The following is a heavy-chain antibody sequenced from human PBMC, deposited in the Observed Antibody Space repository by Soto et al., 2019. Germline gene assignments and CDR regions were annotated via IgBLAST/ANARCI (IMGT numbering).Heavy chain of an antibody. D-gene: IGHD2-2*01. J-gene: IGHJ5*02. CDR1: GGSTSSGGYY. Sequence: SETLSLTCTVSGGSTSSGGYYWSWIRQHPGKGLEWIGYTYYSGSTYYNPSLKSRVTISVDTSKNQFSLKLSSVTAADTAVYYCARGDCSSTSCYALWFDPWGQGTLVTVSS. CDR2: TYYSGST. V-gene: IGHV4-31*03. CDR3: ARGDCSSTSCYALWFDP.